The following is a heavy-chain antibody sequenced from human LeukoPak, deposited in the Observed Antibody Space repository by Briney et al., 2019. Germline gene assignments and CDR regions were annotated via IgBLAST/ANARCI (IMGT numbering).Heavy chain of an antibody. Sequence: PGGSLRLSCAASGFTFSTNAMSWVRQAPGKGLECVSAITGTGGTTYYADSVKGRFTISRENAMNSLYLQMNSLRVEDTSVYYCARLRGLSSGTCRYQTALEYWGQGSLVTVSS. D-gene: IGHD1-26*01. CDR1: GFTFSTNA. CDR2: ITGTGGTT. CDR3: ARLRGLSSGTCRYQTALEY. V-gene: IGHV3-23*01. J-gene: IGHJ4*02.